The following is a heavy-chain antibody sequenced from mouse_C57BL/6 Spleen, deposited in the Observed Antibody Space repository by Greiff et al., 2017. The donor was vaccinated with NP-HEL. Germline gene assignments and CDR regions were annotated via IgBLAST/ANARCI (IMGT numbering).Heavy chain of an antibody. CDR2: IWSGGST. CDR1: GFSLTSYG. Sequence: VQRVESGPGLVQPSQSLSITCTVSGFSLTSYGVHWVRQSPGKGLEWLGVIWSGGSTDYNAAFISRLSISKDNSKSQVFFKMNSLQADDTAIYYCARNPELGQGYFDYWGQGTTLTVSS. V-gene: IGHV2-2*01. CDR3: ARNPELGQGYFDY. D-gene: IGHD4-1*01. J-gene: IGHJ2*01.